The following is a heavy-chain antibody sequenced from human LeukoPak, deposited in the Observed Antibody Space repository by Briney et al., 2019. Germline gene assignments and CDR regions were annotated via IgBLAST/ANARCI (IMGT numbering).Heavy chain of an antibody. V-gene: IGHV4-38-2*02. J-gene: IGHJ4*02. D-gene: IGHD6-6*01. CDR3: ERERSSSSDY. CDR2: IYHIGRT. Sequence: SETLSLPCADSVYSLSSGYYWGWIRQPPGKGLEWIGSIYHIGRTYYNPSLKSRVTISVDTSKKQFSLKLSSVTATDAAIYYCERERSSSSDYWGQGTLVTVSS. CDR1: VYSLSSGYY.